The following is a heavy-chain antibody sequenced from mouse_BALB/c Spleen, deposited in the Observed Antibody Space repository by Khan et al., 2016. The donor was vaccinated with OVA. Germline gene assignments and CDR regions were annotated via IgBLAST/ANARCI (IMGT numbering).Heavy chain of an antibody. CDR3: VRDGAYYRNDGWFGY. J-gene: IGHJ3*01. CDR2: INPSNGYT. CDR1: GYTFASYT. V-gene: IGHV1-4*01. Sequence: VQLVESGAELARPGASVKMSCKASGYTFASYTIHWIKQRPGQGLEWIGYINPSNGYTNYNQKFKDKATLTADKSSTTAYMQLSSLTSADSAVYNWVRDGAYYRNDGWFGYWGQGTLVTVSA. D-gene: IGHD2-14*01.